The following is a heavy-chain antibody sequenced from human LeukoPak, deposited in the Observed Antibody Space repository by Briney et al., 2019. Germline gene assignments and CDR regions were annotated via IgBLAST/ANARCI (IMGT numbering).Heavy chain of an antibody. CDR3: ARDHGSAYYRAPRH. V-gene: IGHV1-46*01. J-gene: IGHJ2*01. Sequence: ASVKVSCKAPGYIFTNYYMHWVRQAPGQGLEWMGTINPSGGSTTYAQKFQGRVTMTRDTSTSTVYMELSSLRSEDTAAYYCARDHGSAYYRAPRHWGRGTLVTVSS. D-gene: IGHD3-10*01. CDR1: GYIFTNYY. CDR2: INPSGGST.